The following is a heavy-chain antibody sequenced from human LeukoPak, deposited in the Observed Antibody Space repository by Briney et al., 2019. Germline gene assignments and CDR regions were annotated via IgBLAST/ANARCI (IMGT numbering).Heavy chain of an antibody. CDR1: GYTFTSYA. CDR3: ARGAGSYWVIFDY. D-gene: IGHD3-10*01. Sequence: GASVKVSCKASGYTFTSYAMHWVRQAPGQRLEWMGWINAGNGNTKYSQKFQGRVTITRDTSASTAYMELSSLRSEDTAVYYCARGAGSYWVIFDYWGQGTLVTVSS. V-gene: IGHV1-3*01. CDR2: INAGNGNT. J-gene: IGHJ4*02.